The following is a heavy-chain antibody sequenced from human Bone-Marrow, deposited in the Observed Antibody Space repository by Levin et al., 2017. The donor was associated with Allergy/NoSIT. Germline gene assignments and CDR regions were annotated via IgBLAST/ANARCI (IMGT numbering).Heavy chain of an antibody. J-gene: IGHJ6*04. Sequence: RAGGSLRLSCAASGLTVSDNYMTWVRQPPGKGLEWLSLMFSGGATYYADSVKGRFTISRDSSKNTLYLQMTSLRPDDTAVYFCARTIYTILTTQMDVWGKGAMVTVSS. CDR1: GLTVSDNY. CDR3: ARTIYTILTTQMDV. D-gene: IGHD3-9*01. V-gene: IGHV3-66*02. CDR2: MFSGGAT.